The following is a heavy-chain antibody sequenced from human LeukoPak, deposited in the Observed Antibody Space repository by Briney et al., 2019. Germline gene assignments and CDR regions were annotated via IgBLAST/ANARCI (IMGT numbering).Heavy chain of an antibody. J-gene: IGHJ5*02. CDR3: ARLPWFDP. V-gene: IGHV4-39*01. CDR1: GGSISSSTYY. Sequence: SETLALTCTVSGGSISSSTYYWGWIRQPPGKGLEWVATIYYSGTTNFNPSLKSRVTISVDTSKNQFSLKLSSVTAADTAVYYCARLPWFDPWGQGTLVTVSS. CDR2: IYYSGTT.